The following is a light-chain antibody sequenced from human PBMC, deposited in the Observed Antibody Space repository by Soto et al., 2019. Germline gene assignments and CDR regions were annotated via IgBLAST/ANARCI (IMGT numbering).Light chain of an antibody. CDR2: GVF. Sequence: ETVLAQSPGTVSLSPGERATLSCRASQSIRNNYLAWYQQKPGQAPRLLIYGVFNRATGIPDRFSGSGSGTDFTLTISRLEPEDSAVYYCQHYDGSPRTFSQGTKLEIK. CDR3: QHYDGSPRT. J-gene: IGKJ2*01. V-gene: IGKV3-20*01. CDR1: QSIRNNY.